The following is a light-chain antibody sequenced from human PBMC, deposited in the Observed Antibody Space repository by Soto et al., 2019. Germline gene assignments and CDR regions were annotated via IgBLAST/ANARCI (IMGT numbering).Light chain of an antibody. CDR1: SSDVGGYNR. V-gene: IGLV2-14*01. CDR2: EVS. CDR3: SSLARSDTWV. Sequence: QSALTQPASVSGSPGQSITISCTGGSSDVGGYNRVSWYRQHPGKAPQLMIYEVSNRPSGVSNRFSGSKSGNTASLTISGLQAEDEADYFCSSLARSDTWVIGGGTKLTVL. J-gene: IGLJ3*02.